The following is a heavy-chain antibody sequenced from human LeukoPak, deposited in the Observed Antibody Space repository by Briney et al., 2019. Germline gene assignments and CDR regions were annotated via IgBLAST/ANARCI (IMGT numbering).Heavy chain of an antibody. CDR2: INVCCGAT. D-gene: IGHD5-18*01. CDR1: GSIISNNV. V-gene: IGHV3-23*01. Sequence: PGGSLTLSCVDSGSIISNNVMGWVRQAPGKGLEWVSTINVCCGATHYAESVKGRFTISRDNSKNTLYLQMNSLSVEDTAVYYCAKEGYSSGHAGAFNIWGPGTMVTVSS. CDR3: AKEGYSSGHAGAFNI. J-gene: IGHJ3*02.